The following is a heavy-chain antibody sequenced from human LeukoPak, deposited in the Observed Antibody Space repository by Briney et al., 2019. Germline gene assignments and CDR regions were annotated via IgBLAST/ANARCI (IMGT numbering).Heavy chain of an antibody. CDR2: IYYSGST. Sequence: SETLSLTCTVSGGSISSYYWSWIRQPPGKGLEWIGYIYYSGSTNYNPSLKSRVTISVDTSKNQFPLKLSSVTAADTAVYYCARVKYGDYFDYWGQGTLDTVSS. CDR1: GGSISSYY. D-gene: IGHD4-17*01. V-gene: IGHV4-59*01. CDR3: ARVKYGDYFDY. J-gene: IGHJ4*02.